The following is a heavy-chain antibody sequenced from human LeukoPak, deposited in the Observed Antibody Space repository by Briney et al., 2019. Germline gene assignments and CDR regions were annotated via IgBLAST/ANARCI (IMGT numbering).Heavy chain of an antibody. CDR2: ISYIGST. CDR3: ARDLVTVTKGFDI. V-gene: IGHV4-59*11. Sequence: PSETLSLTCAVSADSISSHYWTWIRQPPGKGLEWIGYISYIGSTNYNPSLKSRVTISIDTSKNQFSLKLTSVTAADTAVYYCARDLVTVTKGFDIWGQGTMVSVSS. CDR1: ADSISSHY. J-gene: IGHJ3*02. D-gene: IGHD4-17*01.